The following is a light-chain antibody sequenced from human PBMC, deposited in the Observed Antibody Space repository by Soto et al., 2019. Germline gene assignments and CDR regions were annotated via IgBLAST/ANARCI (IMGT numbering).Light chain of an antibody. CDR1: QSISTW. CDR3: QQYNTYPLT. J-gene: IGKJ4*01. CDR2: KAS. Sequence: DIQMTQSPSALSASVGDRVTITCRANQSISTWLAWYQQKPGTAPKLLIYKASSLEGGVPSRFSGSGSGTEFNITISSLQPDDFATYYCQQYNTYPLTFGGGTTVDTK. V-gene: IGKV1-5*03.